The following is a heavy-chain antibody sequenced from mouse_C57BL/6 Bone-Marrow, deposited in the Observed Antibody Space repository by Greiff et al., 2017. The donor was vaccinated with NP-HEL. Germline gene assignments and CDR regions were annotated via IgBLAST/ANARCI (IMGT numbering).Heavy chain of an antibody. CDR3: TRKRSNYDWFAY. CDR1: GYTFTSYW. J-gene: IGHJ3*01. CDR2: IYPGNSDT. V-gene: IGHV1-5*01. D-gene: IGHD2-4*01. Sequence: QLQQSGTVLARPGASVKMSCKTSGYTFTSYWMHWVKQRPGQGLEWVGAIYPGNSDTSYNQKFKGKAKLTAVTSASTAYMELSSLTNEDSAVYYCTRKRSNYDWFAYWGQGTLVTVSA.